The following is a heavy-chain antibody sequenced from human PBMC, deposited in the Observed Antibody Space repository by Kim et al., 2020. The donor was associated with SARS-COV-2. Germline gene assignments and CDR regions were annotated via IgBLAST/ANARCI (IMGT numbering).Heavy chain of an antibody. CDR2: IYYSGST. J-gene: IGHJ4*02. D-gene: IGHD6-6*01. Sequence: GSLSLTCTVSGDSISSSSYYWGWIRQPPGKGLEWIGTIYYSGSTYYNPSLKSRLTIFVDTSKNQFSLKLSSVTAADTAVYYCARQSRELVPHYWGQGTLVTVFS. CDR3: ARQSRELVPHY. V-gene: IGHV4-39*01. CDR1: GDSISSSSYY.